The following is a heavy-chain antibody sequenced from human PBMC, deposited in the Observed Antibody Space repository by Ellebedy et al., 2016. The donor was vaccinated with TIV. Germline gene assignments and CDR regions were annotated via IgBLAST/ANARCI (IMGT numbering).Heavy chain of an antibody. CDR3: ARDLRVGRTNDALDV. Sequence: PGGSLRLSCAASGFTFSSSWISWVRQAPGKGLEWVTFISPDGSDKYYADSVKGRFTVSRDNSKNTLYLQMDSLRDDDTAVFYCARDLRVGRTNDALDVWGQGTMVTLSS. CDR1: GFTFSSSW. CDR2: ISPDGSDK. J-gene: IGHJ3*01. D-gene: IGHD1-26*01. V-gene: IGHV3-30*03.